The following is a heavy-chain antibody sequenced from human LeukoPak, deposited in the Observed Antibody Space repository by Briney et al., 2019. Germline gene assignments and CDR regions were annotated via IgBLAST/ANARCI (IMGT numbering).Heavy chain of an antibody. D-gene: IGHD6-13*01. CDR2: ISGSGGST. CDR1: GFTFSSYA. V-gene: IGHV3-23*01. J-gene: IGHJ4*02. CDR3: AKDGAAAGTNRDPTFGEVLPGFFDY. Sequence: GGSLRLSCAASGFTFSSYAMSWVRQAPGKGLEWVSAISGSGGSTYYADSVKGRFTISRDNSKNTLYLQMNSLRAEDTAVYYCAKDGAAAGTNRDPTFGEVLPGFFDYWGQGTLVTVSS.